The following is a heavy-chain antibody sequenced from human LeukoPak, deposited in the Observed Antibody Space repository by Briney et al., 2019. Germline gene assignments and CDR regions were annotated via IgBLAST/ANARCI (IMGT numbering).Heavy chain of an antibody. CDR3: ARAAFSASDFDY. D-gene: IGHD6-19*01. CDR1: GGSFSSGSYY. Sequence: SQTLSLTCTVSGGSFSSGSYYWTWIRQPAGKGLEWIGRVYTSGSTHYNPSLESRVTILVDTSKNQFSLKLSSVTAADTAVYYCARAAFSASDFDYWGQGTLVTVSS. CDR2: VYTSGST. V-gene: IGHV4-61*02. J-gene: IGHJ4*02.